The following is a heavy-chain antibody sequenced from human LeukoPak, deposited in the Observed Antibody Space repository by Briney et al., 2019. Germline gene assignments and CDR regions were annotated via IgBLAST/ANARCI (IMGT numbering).Heavy chain of an antibody. V-gene: IGHV3-23*01. CDR3: AKEVSRVGVTGFDY. CDR2: ISASGGST. J-gene: IGHJ4*02. Sequence: GGSLRLSCAVSGFIFSSYVMSWVRQAPGKGLEWVSLISASGGSTYYADSVKGRFTISRDNSKNTLYPQMTSLRAEDTAVYYCAKEVSRVGVTGFDYWGQGTLVTVSS. CDR1: GFIFSSYV. D-gene: IGHD1-26*01.